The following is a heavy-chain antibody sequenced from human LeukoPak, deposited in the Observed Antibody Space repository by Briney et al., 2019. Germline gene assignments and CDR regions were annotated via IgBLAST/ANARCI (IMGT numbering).Heavy chain of an antibody. CDR2: VSPRSGGT. Sequence: GASVKVSCKASGYTFIAHYIHWVRQGPGQGLEWMGWVSPRSGGTNYAQKFQDRVTMTRDTSISTAYMELSSLRSDDTAVYYCARTGNGNSDYWGHGTLVTVSS. CDR3: ARTGNGNSDY. CDR1: GYTFIAHY. J-gene: IGHJ4*01. D-gene: IGHD4-23*01. V-gene: IGHV1-2*02.